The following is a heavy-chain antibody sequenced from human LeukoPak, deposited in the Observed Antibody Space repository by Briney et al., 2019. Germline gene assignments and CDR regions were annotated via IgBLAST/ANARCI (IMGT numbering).Heavy chain of an antibody. D-gene: IGHD3-16*01. CDR2: TSGSGDST. J-gene: IGHJ4*02. CDR1: GFTFSNYA. CDR3: AKDVNLDYVRHFDS. Sequence: GGSLRLSCAASGFTFSNYAMSWVRQAPGKGLEGVSATSGSGDSTFTRYADSVKGRFTISRDNSKNTLYLQMNSLRAEDTAVYYCAKDVNLDYVRHFDSWGQGTLVTVSS. V-gene: IGHV3-23*01.